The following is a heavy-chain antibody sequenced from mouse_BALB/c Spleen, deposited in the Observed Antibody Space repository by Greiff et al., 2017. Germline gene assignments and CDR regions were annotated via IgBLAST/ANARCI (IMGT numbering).Heavy chain of an antibody. D-gene: IGHD2-4*01. Sequence: QVQLQQSGAELAKPGASVKMSCKASGYTFTSYWMHWVKQRPGQGLEWIGYINPSTGYTEYNQKFKDKATLTADKSSSTAYMQLSSLTSEDSAVYYCAREGDYDGFDYWGQGTTLTVSA. J-gene: IGHJ2*01. CDR2: INPSTGYT. CDR1: GYTFTSYW. CDR3: AREGDYDGFDY. V-gene: IGHV1-7*01.